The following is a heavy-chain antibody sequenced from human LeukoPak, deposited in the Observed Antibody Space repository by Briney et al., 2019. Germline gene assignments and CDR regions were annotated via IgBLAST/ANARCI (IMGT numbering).Heavy chain of an antibody. J-gene: IGHJ5*02. CDR1: GFTFSSYE. V-gene: IGHV3-15*01. CDR2: IKTITDGGTT. Sequence: GGSLRLSCAASGFTFSSYEMNWVRQAPGKGLEWVGRIKTITDGGTTDYASPVKGRFTISRDDSKNALHLQLNSLKTEDTGVYYCTRGEYQLPWGYWFDPWGQGTLVTVSS. CDR3: TRGEYQLPWGYWFDP. D-gene: IGHD2-2*01.